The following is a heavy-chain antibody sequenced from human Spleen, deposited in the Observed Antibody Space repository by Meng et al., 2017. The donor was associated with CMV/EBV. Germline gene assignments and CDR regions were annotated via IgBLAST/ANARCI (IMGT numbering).Heavy chain of an antibody. Sequence: IGKGDYYWGWVRQPPGKGLEWVGYIYYSGSAYYNPSLESQITMSVYTSRNQFSLRLSSVTAADTAVYYCARGTSFYGSGTDDWFDPWGPGTLVTVSS. D-gene: IGHD3-10*01. J-gene: IGHJ5*02. CDR3: ARGTSFYGSGTDDWFDP. CDR1: IGKGDYY. V-gene: IGHV4-30-4*08. CDR2: IYYSGSA.